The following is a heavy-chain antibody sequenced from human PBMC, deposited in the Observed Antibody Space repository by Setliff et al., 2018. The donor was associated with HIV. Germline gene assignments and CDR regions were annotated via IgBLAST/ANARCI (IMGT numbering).Heavy chain of an antibody. D-gene: IGHD6-19*01. J-gene: IGHJ4*02. CDR1: GFIFSSYN. V-gene: IGHV3-21*01. CDR2: ISSSGTYI. CDR3: TRMISPRANKYSSGWFDY. Sequence: PGGSLRLSCAASGFIFSSYNMNWVRQAPGRGLESVASISSSGTYIYYADSLKGRITISRDNTKNSLYLQIDSLRAEDTAIYYCTRMISPRANKYSSGWFDYWGQGTLVTVSS.